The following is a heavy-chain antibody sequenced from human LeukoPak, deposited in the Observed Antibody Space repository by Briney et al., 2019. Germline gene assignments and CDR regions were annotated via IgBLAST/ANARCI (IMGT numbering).Heavy chain of an antibody. CDR3: AIATGRNLDKPPNY. D-gene: IGHD3/OR15-3a*01. Sequence: ASVKVSCKASGYTFTDYYLHWVRQAPGQGLEWMGYIYPNNGGTNYAQKFQGRVTMTRDTSIGTAYMGLNRLGSDDTAVYYCAIATGRNLDKPPNYLGQGTLVTVSS. CDR1: GYTFTDYY. V-gene: IGHV1-2*02. CDR2: IYPNNGGT. J-gene: IGHJ4*02.